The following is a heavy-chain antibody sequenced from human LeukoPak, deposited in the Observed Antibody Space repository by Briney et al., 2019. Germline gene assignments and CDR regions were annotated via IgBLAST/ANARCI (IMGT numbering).Heavy chain of an antibody. CDR1: GFTVSSNY. J-gene: IGHJ6*02. CDR3: ARDPPMTTDFALDV. CDR2: IYTTGRT. V-gene: IGHV3-66*01. Sequence: GGSLRLSCAASGFTVSSNYTSWVRQAPGKGLEWVSFIYTTGRTYYADSVKGRFTISRDDSKNTVFLQMNSLRAEDTAVYYCARDPPMTTDFALDVWGQGTTVTVSS. D-gene: IGHD4-11*01.